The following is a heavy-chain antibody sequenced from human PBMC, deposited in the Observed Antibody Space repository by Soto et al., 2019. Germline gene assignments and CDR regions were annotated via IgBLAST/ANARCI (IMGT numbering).Heavy chain of an antibody. J-gene: IGHJ4*02. V-gene: IGHV3-23*01. CDR3: AKGAYGDDFLFDY. D-gene: IGHD4-17*01. Sequence: GGSLRLSCAASGFTFSSYAMSWVRQAPGKGLEWVSAISGSGGSTYYEDSGKGRFPISRDNAENTPYLQMNSLRAEDTAVYYCAKGAYGDDFLFDYWGQGTLVTVSS. CDR1: GFTFSSYA. CDR2: ISGSGGST.